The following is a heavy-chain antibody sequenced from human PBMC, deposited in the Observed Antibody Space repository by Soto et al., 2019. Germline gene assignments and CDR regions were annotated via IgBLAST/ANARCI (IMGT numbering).Heavy chain of an antibody. CDR2: ISSSSSYI. J-gene: IGHJ4*02. V-gene: IGHV3-21*01. Sequence: GGSLRLSCVASGFTFSSYSMNWVRQAPGKGLEWVSSISSSSSYIYYADSVKGRFTISRDNAKNSLYLQMNSLRAEDTAVYYCAKPVLLWSGELDYWGQGTLVTVSS. CDR3: AKPVLLWSGELDY. CDR1: GFTFSSYS. D-gene: IGHD3-3*01.